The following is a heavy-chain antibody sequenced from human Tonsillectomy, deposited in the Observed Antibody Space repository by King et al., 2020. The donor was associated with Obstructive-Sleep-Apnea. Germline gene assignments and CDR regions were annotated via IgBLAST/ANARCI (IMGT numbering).Heavy chain of an antibody. D-gene: IGHD3-22*01. J-gene: IGHJ4*02. V-gene: IGHV3-21*01. CDR1: GFTFSSYS. CDR3: ARERGGAYYYDSSGYYYSPLDY. CDR2: ISSSSSYI. Sequence: VQLVESGGGLVKPGGSLRLSCAASGFTFSSYSMNWVRQAPGKGLEWVSSISSSSSYIYYADSVKGRFTISRDNAKNSLYLQMNSLRAEDTAVYYCARERGGAYYYDSSGYYYSPLDYWGQGTLVTVSS.